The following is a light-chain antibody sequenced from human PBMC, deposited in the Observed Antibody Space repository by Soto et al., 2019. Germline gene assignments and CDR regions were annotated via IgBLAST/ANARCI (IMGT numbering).Light chain of an antibody. CDR1: QSVSSSY. CDR3: HQYGSSPYT. V-gene: IGKV3-20*01. CDR2: GAS. Sequence: EIVLTQSPGTLSLSPGERATLSCRASQSVSSSYLAWYQQKPRQAPRLLIYGASSRATGIPDRFSGSGSGTGFTLTINRLELEDFAVYYCHQYGSSPYTFGQGTKLEI. J-gene: IGKJ2*01.